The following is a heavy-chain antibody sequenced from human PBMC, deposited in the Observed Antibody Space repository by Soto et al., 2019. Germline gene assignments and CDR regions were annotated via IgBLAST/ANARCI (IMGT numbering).Heavy chain of an antibody. CDR2: ISYDGSNK. V-gene: IGHV3-30-3*01. CDR1: GFTFSSYA. Sequence: GGSLRLSCAASGFTFSSYAMHWVRQAPGKGLEWVAVISYDGSNKYYADSVKGRFTISRDNSKNTLYLQMNSLRAEDTAVYYCARDLHYDILTGYYNYWGQGTLVTVSS. D-gene: IGHD3-9*01. J-gene: IGHJ4*02. CDR3: ARDLHYDILTGYYNY.